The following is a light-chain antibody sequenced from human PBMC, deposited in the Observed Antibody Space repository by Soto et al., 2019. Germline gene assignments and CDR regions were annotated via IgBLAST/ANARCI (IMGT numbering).Light chain of an antibody. CDR3: QQSHTFPFT. V-gene: IGKV1-39*01. Sequence: DIQMTQSPSSLSASVGDRVTITCRASQNINTYLNWYQQKPGKAPKLLIYAASNLQSGVPARFRGSGSGTDFTLTISSLQPEDFASYFCQQSHTFPFTFGPGTKVDIK. J-gene: IGKJ3*01. CDR2: AAS. CDR1: QNINTY.